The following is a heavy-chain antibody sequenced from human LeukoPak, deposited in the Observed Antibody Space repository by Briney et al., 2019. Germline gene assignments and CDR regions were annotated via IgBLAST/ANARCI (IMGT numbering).Heavy chain of an antibody. D-gene: IGHD2-15*01. Sequence: SETLSLTCAVYGGSFSGYYWSWIRQPPGKGLEWIGEINHSGSTNYNPSLKSRVTISVDTSKNQFSLKLSSVTAADTAVYYCARRSAPKGWFDPWGQGTLVTVSS. J-gene: IGHJ5*02. CDR1: GGSFSGYY. CDR2: INHSGST. V-gene: IGHV4-34*01. CDR3: ARRSAPKGWFDP.